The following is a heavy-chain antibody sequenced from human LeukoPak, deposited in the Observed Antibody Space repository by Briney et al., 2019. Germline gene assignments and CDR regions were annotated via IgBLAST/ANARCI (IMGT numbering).Heavy chain of an antibody. CDR1: GLTFSSYW. D-gene: IGHD3-10*01. Sequence: GGSLRLSCGPCGLTFSSYWMQWVRHAPGEGLVWVSRINNGGSSTSYADSVQGRLNICTDNAKNTLCLQMNSLRAEDTALYYCARVARGDYYYYSMDVWGKGTTVTASS. V-gene: IGHV3-74*01. J-gene: IGHJ6*03. CDR2: INNGGSST. CDR3: ARVARGDYYYYSMDV.